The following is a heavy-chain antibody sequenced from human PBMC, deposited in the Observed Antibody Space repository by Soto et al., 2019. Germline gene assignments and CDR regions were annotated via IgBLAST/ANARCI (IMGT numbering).Heavy chain of an antibody. CDR1: VGSFSGYF. CDR3: VRVPYNYKSRSFDY. V-gene: IGHV4-34*01. J-gene: IGHJ4*02. CDR2: INHSGIT. D-gene: IGHD1-20*01. Sequence: QVQLQQWGAGLLKPSETLSLTCTVSVGSFSGYFWNWLRQPPGKGLEWLAEINHSGITNYNPSVESRVSMSVDTSKTQFSLRLYSVTAADTAVYYCVRVPYNYKSRSFDYWGQGTLVTVSS.